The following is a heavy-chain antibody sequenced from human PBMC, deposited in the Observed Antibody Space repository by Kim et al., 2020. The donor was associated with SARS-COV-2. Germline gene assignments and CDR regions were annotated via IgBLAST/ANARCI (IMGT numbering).Heavy chain of an antibody. CDR3: AKDFGARIYLGPFGEPGMGYYGMDV. CDR1: GFTFSSYG. V-gene: IGHV3-30*18. J-gene: IGHJ6*02. CDR2: ISYDGSNK. Sequence: GGSLRLSCAASGFTFSSYGMHWVRQAPGKGLEWVAVISYDGSNKYYADSVKGRFTISRDNSKNTLYLQMNSLRAEDTAVYYCAKDFGARIYLGPFGEPGMGYYGMDVWGQGTTVTVSS. D-gene: IGHD3-10*01.